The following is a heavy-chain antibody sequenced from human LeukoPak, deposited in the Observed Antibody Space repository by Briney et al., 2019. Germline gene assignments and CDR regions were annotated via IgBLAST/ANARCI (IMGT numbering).Heavy chain of an antibody. CDR1: AFTFSDYY. J-gene: IGHJ4*02. D-gene: IGHD3-10*01. CDR3: ARDVYGSGSN. Sequence: GGSLRLSCAASAFTFSDYYMEWVRQAPGKGLEGVGRIRNKANRDTTEYAASVTGRFTVSRDDSKNLLYLQMNSLKTEDTAVYYCARDVYGSGSNWGQGTLVTVSS. V-gene: IGHV3-72*01. CDR2: IRNKANRDTT.